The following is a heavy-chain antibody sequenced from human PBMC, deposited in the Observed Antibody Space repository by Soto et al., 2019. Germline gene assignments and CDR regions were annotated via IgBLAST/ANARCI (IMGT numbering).Heavy chain of an antibody. Sequence: SEALSLTCTGSGGTISRYYYSWIRQPPGKGLEWIGYIYYSGSTNYNPSLKSRVTISVDTSKNQFSLKLSSVTATDTAVSYFPSTGCNFRICYSSYATDVRGQRSTVTVSS. V-gene: IGHV4-59*08. CDR1: GGTISRYY. CDR2: IYYSGST. J-gene: IGHJ6*02. CDR3: PSTGCNFRICYSSYATDV. D-gene: IGHD2-8*02.